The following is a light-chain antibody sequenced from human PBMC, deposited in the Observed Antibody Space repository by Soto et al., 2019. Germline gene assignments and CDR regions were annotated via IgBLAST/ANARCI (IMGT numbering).Light chain of an antibody. Sequence: EIVLTQSPGTLSLSPGERATLSCRASQNLISDYLAWYQQKPGQPPRLLIYGASRRATGIPDRFSGSGSGTDFPLNISTLEPEDSAVYYCQQYGRSPSWTFGQGTKVEIK. CDR3: QQYGRSPSWT. CDR2: GAS. J-gene: IGKJ1*01. V-gene: IGKV3-20*01. CDR1: QNLISDY.